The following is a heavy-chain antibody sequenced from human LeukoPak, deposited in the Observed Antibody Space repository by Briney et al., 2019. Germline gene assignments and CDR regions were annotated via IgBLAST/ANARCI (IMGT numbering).Heavy chain of an antibody. CDR2: ISSSSSYI. D-gene: IGHD6-19*01. J-gene: IGHJ3*02. V-gene: IGHV3-21*01. CDR1: GFTFSSYS. Sequence: PGGSLRLSCAASGFTFSSYSMNWVRQAPGKGLEWVSSISSSSSYIYYADSVKGRFTISRDNAKNSLYLQMNSLRAEDTAVYYCARVVAVAGKAFDNWGQGTMVTVSS. CDR3: ARVVAVAGKAFDN.